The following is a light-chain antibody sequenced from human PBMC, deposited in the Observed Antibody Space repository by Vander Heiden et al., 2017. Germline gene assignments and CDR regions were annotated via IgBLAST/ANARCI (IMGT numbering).Light chain of an antibody. V-gene: IGLV2-11*01. Sequence: QSALTHPPSVSGAPGQSVTIPCTGTSSDVGAYNYVSWYQQHPGKAPQLMIYDVSKRPSGVPDRFSGSKSGNTASLTISGLQAEDEADYYCCSYAGTYTFYVFGTGTKVTVL. CDR2: DVS. CDR3: CSYAGTYTFYV. J-gene: IGLJ1*01. CDR1: SSDVGAYNY.